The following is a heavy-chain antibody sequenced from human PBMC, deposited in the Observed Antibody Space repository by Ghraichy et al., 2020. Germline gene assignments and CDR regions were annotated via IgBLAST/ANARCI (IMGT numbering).Heavy chain of an antibody. D-gene: IGHD1-26*01. CDR1: GGSFSSYY. J-gene: IGHJ4*02. CDR3: ARDRRERELATFDY. Sequence: SETLSLTCTVSGGSFSSYYWSWIRQPPGKGLEWIGYIYYGGTTNYNPSLESRVTISVDTSKNQFSLKLSSVTAADTAVYYCARDRRERELATFDYWGQGTLVTVSS. CDR2: IYYGGTT. V-gene: IGHV4-59*01.